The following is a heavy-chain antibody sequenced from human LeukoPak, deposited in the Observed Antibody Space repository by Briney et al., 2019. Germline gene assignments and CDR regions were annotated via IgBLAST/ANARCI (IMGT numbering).Heavy chain of an antibody. CDR3: ARDPLAIVGATGY. V-gene: IGHV3-7*01. Sequence: GGSLRLSCAASGFTFSSYWMSWVRQAPGKGLEWVANIKQDGSEKYYVDSVKGRFTVSRDNAKNSLYLQMNSLRAEDTAVYYCARDPLAIVGATGYWGQGTLVTVSS. CDR2: IKQDGSEK. CDR1: GFTFSSYW. J-gene: IGHJ4*02. D-gene: IGHD1-26*01.